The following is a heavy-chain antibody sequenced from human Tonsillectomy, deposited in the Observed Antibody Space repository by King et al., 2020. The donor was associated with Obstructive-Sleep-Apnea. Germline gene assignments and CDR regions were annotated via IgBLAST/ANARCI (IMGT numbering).Heavy chain of an antibody. V-gene: IGHV1-18*01. CDR3: ARSSGVGSGFYHDY. D-gene: IGHD3-22*01. CDR2: ISAYNGKT. Sequence: VQLVESGAEVKKPGASVKVSCKASGYTFTSYGITWVRQAPGQGLEWMGWISAYNGKTNYAQKLQGRVTMTTDTSTTTSYMELRSLRSDDTALYYCARSSGVGSGFYHDYWGQGTLVTVSS. J-gene: IGHJ4*02. CDR1: GYTFTSYG.